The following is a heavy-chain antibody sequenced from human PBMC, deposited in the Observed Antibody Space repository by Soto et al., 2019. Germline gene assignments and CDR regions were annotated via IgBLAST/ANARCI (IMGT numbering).Heavy chain of an antibody. D-gene: IGHD6-19*01. CDR3: AKMGYSSGWSPQGYPEIVDY. J-gene: IGHJ4*02. Sequence: GGSLRLSCAASGFTFSSYAMSWVRQAPGKRLEWVSAISGSGGSTYYADSVKGRFTISRDNSKNTLYLQMNSLRAEDTAVYYCAKMGYSSGWSPQGYPEIVDYWGQGTLVTVSS. CDR2: ISGSGGST. V-gene: IGHV3-23*01. CDR1: GFTFSSYA.